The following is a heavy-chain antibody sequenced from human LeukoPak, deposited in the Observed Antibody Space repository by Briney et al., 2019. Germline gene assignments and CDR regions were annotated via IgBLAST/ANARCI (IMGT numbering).Heavy chain of an antibody. CDR3: ARARAAGPFDP. CDR2: IQTTGST. CDR1: GGSITSGNYQ. V-gene: IGHV4-61*02. Sequence: SETLSLTCTVSGGSITSGNYQWSWIRQPAGKGLEWIGRIQTTGSTNYNPSLQSRVTISVDTSKNQFSLKVTPVTAADTAVYYCARARAAGPFDPWGQGTLVIVSS. J-gene: IGHJ5*02. D-gene: IGHD6-13*01.